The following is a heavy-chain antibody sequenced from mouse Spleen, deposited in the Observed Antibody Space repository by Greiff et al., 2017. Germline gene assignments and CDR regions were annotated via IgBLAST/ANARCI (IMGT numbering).Heavy chain of an antibody. CDR2: ISSGGGNT. V-gene: IGHV5-9-3*01. J-gene: IGHJ2*01. Sequence: EVQRVESGGGLVKRGGSLKLSCAASGFTFSSYAMSWVRQTPEKRLEWVATISSGGGNTYYPDSVKGRFTISRDNAKNTLYLQMSSLKSEDTAMYYCASSEPGRGTGRYYFDYWGQGTTLTVSS. D-gene: IGHD4-1*01. CDR3: ASSEPGRGTGRYYFDY. CDR1: GFTFSSYA.